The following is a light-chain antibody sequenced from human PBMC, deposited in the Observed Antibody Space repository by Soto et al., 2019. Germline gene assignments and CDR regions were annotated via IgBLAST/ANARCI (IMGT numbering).Light chain of an antibody. J-gene: IGKJ1*01. CDR2: GAS. CDR3: LQYDDWHRT. Sequence: EIVMTQSPAILSVSPGDRATLSCRAGQSLSNNLAWYQQKPGQTPRLVIYGASNRATGVPARFSGSGSGTDFTLTISSLQSEDFAVYYCLQYDDWHRTFGQGTKVEIK. CDR1: QSLSNN. V-gene: IGKV3-15*01.